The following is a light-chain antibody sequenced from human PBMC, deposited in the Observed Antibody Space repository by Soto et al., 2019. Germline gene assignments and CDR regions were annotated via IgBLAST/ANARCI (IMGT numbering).Light chain of an antibody. V-gene: IGLV1-47*02. CDR1: SSNIGSNY. CDR3: AAWDDSLSGSYV. Sequence: HSELNQPPSASGTPGQRVTISCSGSSSNIGSNYVYWYQQLPGTAPKLLIYSNNQRPSGVPDRFSGSKSGTSASLAISGLRSEDEADYYCAAWDDSLSGSYVFGTGSK. J-gene: IGLJ1*01. CDR2: SNN.